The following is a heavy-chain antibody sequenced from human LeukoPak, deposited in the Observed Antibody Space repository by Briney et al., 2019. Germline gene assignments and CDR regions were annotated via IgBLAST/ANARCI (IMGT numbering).Heavy chain of an antibody. J-gene: IGHJ3*02. Sequence: SVKVSCKASGGAFSSYAISWVRRAPGQGLEWVGGIIPIFGTANYAQKFQGRVAITTDESTSTAYMELSSLRSEDTAVYYCARDQGAFDIWGQGTMVTVSS. CDR3: ARDQGAFDI. V-gene: IGHV1-69*05. CDR2: IIPIFGTA. CDR1: GGAFSSYA.